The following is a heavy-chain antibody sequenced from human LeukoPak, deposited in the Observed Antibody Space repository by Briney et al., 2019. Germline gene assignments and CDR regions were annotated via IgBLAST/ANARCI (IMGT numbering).Heavy chain of an antibody. Sequence: SETLSLTCTVSSGSISSYYWRWIRQPPGKGLEWIGYIYYSGSTKYNPSLKSRVTISVDASKTQFSLKLSSVTAADTAVYYCARGSRELYYFDYWGQGTLVTVSS. CDR2: IYYSGST. V-gene: IGHV4-59*01. J-gene: IGHJ4*02. D-gene: IGHD1-7*01. CDR3: ARGSRELYYFDY. CDR1: SGSISSYY.